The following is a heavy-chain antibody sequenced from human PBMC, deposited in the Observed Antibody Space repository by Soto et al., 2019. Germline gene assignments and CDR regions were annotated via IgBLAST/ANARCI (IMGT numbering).Heavy chain of an antibody. CDR2: IYYSGST. V-gene: IGHV4-39*01. CDR1: GGSISSSSYY. D-gene: IGHD1-26*01. Sequence: QLQLQESGPGLVKPSETLSLTCTVSGGSISSSSYYWGWIRQPPGKGLEWIGSIYYSGSTYYNPSLKSRVTIAVDTCQNACSLKLSSVTAADTAVYYCARRRGRYSPWDYWGQGTLVTVSS. J-gene: IGHJ4*02. CDR3: ARRRGRYSPWDY.